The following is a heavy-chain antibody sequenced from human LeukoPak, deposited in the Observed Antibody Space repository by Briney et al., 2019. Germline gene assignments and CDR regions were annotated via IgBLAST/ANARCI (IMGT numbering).Heavy chain of an antibody. CDR1: GFTFSSYS. D-gene: IGHD2-21*02. Sequence: PGGSLRLSCAASGFTFSSYSMNWVRQAPGKGLEWVSYISGSSSNIYYADSVKGRFTISRDNAKNSLYLQMNSLRDEDTAVYYCAKEGGDTGLDAFDIWGQGTMVTVSS. V-gene: IGHV3-48*02. CDR3: AKEGGDTGLDAFDI. J-gene: IGHJ3*02. CDR2: ISGSSSNI.